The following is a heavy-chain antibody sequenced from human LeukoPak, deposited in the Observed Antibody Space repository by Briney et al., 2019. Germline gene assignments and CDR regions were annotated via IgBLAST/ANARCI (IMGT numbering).Heavy chain of an antibody. D-gene: IGHD4-17*01. CDR1: GFSFISYG. J-gene: IGHJ4*02. CDR2: ISDDGRNK. Sequence: GGFLRLSCAASGFSFISYGMHWVRQAPGKGLEWVGVISDDGRNKKYADSVKGRFTISRDNSKDTLYLQMNSLRDEDTAVYYCAKRPSDYGDYVTYFDYWGQGTLVTVSS. CDR3: AKRPSDYGDYVTYFDY. V-gene: IGHV3-30*18.